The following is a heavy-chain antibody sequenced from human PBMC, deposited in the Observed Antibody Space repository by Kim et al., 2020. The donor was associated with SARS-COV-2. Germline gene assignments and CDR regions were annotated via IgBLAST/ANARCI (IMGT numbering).Heavy chain of an antibody. CDR3: AREDNGDYCSGSYYYYYGM. D-gene: IGHD3-10*01. J-gene: IGHJ6*01. CDR2: IILIFGIA. Sequence: SVKVSCKASVGTFSTYAISWVRQAPGQGLEWMGRIILIFGIANYAQKFQGRVTITADKSTSTAYMELSSLRSEDTAVYYCAREDNGDYCSGSYYYYYGM. V-gene: IGHV1-69*04. CDR1: VGTFSTYA.